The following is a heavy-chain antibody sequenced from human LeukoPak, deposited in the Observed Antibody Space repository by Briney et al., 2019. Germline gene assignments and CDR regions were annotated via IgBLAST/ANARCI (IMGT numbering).Heavy chain of an antibody. CDR1: GGSISSYY. Sequence: SETLSLTCTVSGGSISSYYWSWIRQPPGKGLEWIGYIYYSGSTNHNPSLKSRVTLSVDTSKNQFSLKLSSVTAADTAVYYCARGRDGYSSWGQGTLVTVSS. CDR3: ARGRDGYSS. D-gene: IGHD5-24*01. V-gene: IGHV4-59*13. J-gene: IGHJ4*02. CDR2: IYYSGST.